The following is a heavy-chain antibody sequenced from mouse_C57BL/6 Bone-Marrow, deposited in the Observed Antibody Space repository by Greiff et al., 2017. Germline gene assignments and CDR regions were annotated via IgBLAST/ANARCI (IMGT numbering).Heavy chain of an antibody. Sequence: QVQLQQSGAELVRPGTSVKVSCKASGYAFTNYLIEWVKQRPGQGLEWIGVINPGSGGTNYNEKFKGKATLTADKSSSTAYMQLSSLTSEDSAVYFSARSATVVAPFAYWGQGTLVTVSA. CDR2: INPGSGGT. CDR1: GYAFTNYL. J-gene: IGHJ3*01. V-gene: IGHV1-54*01. D-gene: IGHD1-1*01. CDR3: ARSATVVAPFAY.